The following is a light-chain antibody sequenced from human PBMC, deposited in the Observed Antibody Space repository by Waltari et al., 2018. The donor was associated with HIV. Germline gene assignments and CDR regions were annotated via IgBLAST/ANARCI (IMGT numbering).Light chain of an antibody. CDR3: SSYTTRNTRV. Sequence: QSVLTQPASVSGSPGQSITISCTGTTSDVGDYHYVSWYQQHPGKAPKLMLYEVSNRPSGVSIRFSGSKSGNTASLTISGLQTGDEADYYCSSYTTRNTRVFGTGTKVTVL. CDR2: EVS. V-gene: IGLV2-14*01. J-gene: IGLJ1*01. CDR1: TSDVGDYHY.